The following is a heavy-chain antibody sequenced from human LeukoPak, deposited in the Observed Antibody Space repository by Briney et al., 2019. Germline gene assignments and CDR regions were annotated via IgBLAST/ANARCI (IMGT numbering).Heavy chain of an antibody. CDR3: ARDQVGPNDASGI. V-gene: IGHV3-11*01. Sequence: PGGSLRLSCAASAFSFGDYHMSWIRQAPGKGLEWVSYMSGSGSTISYADSVKGRFTISRDNAKNSLYLQMNSLRAEDTAVYYCARDQVGPNDASGIWGQGTMVTVSS. CDR1: AFSFGDYH. J-gene: IGHJ3*02. D-gene: IGHD1-26*01. CDR2: MSGSGSTI.